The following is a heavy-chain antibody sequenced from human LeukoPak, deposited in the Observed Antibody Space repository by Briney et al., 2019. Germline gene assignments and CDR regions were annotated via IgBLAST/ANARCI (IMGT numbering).Heavy chain of an antibody. CDR3: ARQRLWTGIAVAGTNFDY. D-gene: IGHD6-19*01. V-gene: IGHV4-39*01. CDR1: GGSFSGYY. J-gene: IGHJ4*02. CDR2: IYYSGST. Sequence: SETLSLTCAVYGGSFSGYYWGWIRQPPGKGLEWIGSIYYSGSTYYNPSLKSRVTISVDTSKNQFSLKLSSVTAADTAVYYCARQRLWTGIAVAGTNFDYWGQGTLVTVSS.